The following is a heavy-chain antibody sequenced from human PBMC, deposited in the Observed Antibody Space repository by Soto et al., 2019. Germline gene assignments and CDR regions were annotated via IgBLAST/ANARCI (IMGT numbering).Heavy chain of an antibody. CDR1: RDSVSSNSAA. V-gene: IGHV6-1*01. Sequence: PSQTLSLTCAISRDSVSSNSAAWNWIRQSPSRGLEWLGRAYYRSQWYYDSAVSVRSRITVIPDTSKNQFSLQLNSVTPEDTAVYYCTKQKCYSRSYHGVEHCGPGPRATVPS. J-gene: IGHJ4*03. CDR3: TKQKCYSRSYHGVEH. D-gene: IGHD1-26*01. CDR2: AYYRSQWYY.